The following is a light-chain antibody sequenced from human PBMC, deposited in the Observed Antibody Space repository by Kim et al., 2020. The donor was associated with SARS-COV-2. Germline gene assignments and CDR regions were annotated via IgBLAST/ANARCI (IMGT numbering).Light chain of an antibody. CDR1: SSDVGGYNF. J-gene: IGLJ3*02. CDR3: TSYTSSIAWV. CDR2: AVS. Sequence: GQSLTISRTGTSSDVGGYNFVAWYPQHPGKAPKLMIYAVSKRPSGVSGRFSCAKSGNTASLTISGLQAEDEADYYCTSYTSSIAWVFGGGTQLTVL. V-gene: IGLV2-14*04.